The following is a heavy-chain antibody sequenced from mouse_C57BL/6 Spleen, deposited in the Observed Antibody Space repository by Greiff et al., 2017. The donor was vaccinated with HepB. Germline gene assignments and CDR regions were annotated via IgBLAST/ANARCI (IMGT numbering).Heavy chain of an antibody. CDR1: GFNIKDYY. CDR2: IDPEDGDT. V-gene: IGHV14-1*01. CDR3: TSYLRGYFDV. J-gene: IGHJ1*03. Sequence: DVKLQESGAELVRPGASVKLSCTASGFNIKDYYMHWVKQRPEQGLEWIGRIDPEDGDTEYAPKFQGKATMTADTSSNTAYLQLSSLTSEDTAVYYCTSYLRGYFDVWGTGTTVTVSS.